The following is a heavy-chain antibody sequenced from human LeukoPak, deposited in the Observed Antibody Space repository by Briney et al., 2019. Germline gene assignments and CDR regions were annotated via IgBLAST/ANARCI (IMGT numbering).Heavy chain of an antibody. J-gene: IGHJ4*02. Sequence: GGSLRLSCAASGFTFSSYGMHWVRQAPGKGLEWVSGITASGPTTYYADSVKGRFTFSRDNSKNTLYLQMNSLRAEDTAVYYCAKDADDYVSYFDYWGQGTLVTVSS. V-gene: IGHV3-23*01. CDR1: GFTFSSYG. CDR3: AKDADDYVSYFDY. CDR2: ITASGPTT. D-gene: IGHD4-17*01.